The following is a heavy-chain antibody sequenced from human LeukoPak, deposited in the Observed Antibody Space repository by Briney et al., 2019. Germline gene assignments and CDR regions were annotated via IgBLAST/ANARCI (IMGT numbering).Heavy chain of an antibody. V-gene: IGHV4-34*01. CDR3: ARTLQWYYDILTGYYAPGNYYGMDV. D-gene: IGHD3-9*01. CDR1: GGSFSGYY. Sequence: SETLSLTCAVYGGSFSGYYWSWIRQPPGKGLEWIGEINHSGSTNYNPSLKSRVTISVDTSKNQFFLKLSSVTAADTAVYYCARTLQWYYDILTGYYAPGNYYGMDVWGQGTTVTVSS. J-gene: IGHJ6*02. CDR2: INHSGST.